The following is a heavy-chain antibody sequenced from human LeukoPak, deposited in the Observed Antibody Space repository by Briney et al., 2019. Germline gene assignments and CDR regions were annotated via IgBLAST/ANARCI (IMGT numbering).Heavy chain of an antibody. CDR1: GGSISSYY. CDR2: MNHSGST. J-gene: IGHJ3*02. CDR3: ARGRYCSSTSCYKRHAFDI. V-gene: IGHV4-34*01. Sequence: SETLSLTCTVSGGSISSYYWSLIRQPPGKGLEWIGEMNHSGSTNYNPSLKSRVTISVDTSKNQFSLKLSSVTAADTAVYYCARGRYCSSTSCYKRHAFDIWGQGTMVTVSS. D-gene: IGHD2-2*02.